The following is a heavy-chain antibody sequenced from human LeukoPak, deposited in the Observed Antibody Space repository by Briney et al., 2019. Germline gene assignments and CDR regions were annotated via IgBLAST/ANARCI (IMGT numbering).Heavy chain of an antibody. CDR2: IYYSGST. V-gene: IGHV4-39*07. CDR3: ARVLEGRFGELFLGYYYYMDV. D-gene: IGHD3-10*01. CDR1: GGSISSSSYY. Sequence: PSETLSLTCTVSGGSISSSSYYWGWIRQPPGKGLEWIRSIYYSGSTYYNPSIKSRVTISVDTSKNQFSLKLSSVTAADTAVYYCARVLEGRFGELFLGYYYYMDVWGKGTTVTVSS. J-gene: IGHJ6*03.